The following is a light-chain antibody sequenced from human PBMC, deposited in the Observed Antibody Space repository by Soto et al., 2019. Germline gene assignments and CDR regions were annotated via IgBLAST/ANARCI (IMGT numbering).Light chain of an antibody. CDR2: DAS. V-gene: IGKV3D-15*01. J-gene: IGKJ2*01. CDR3: QQYSNWPPVYT. Sequence: EIVMTQSPATLSVSPGERATLSCRASQSVSNKLAWYQQKPGQAPRLVIYDASTRATGIPARFSGSGSGTEFTLTISSLQSEDFAVYYCQQYSNWPPVYTFGQGTKVEIK. CDR1: QSVSNK.